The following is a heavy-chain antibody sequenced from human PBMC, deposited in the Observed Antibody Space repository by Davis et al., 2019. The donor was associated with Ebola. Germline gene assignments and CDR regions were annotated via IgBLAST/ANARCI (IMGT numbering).Heavy chain of an antibody. CDR1: GGSISSGGYS. D-gene: IGHD2-21*01. CDR3: ASSEFALFDY. J-gene: IGHJ4*02. V-gene: IGHV4-30-2*01. CDR2: IYHSGST. Sequence: LRLSCTVSGGSISSGGYSWSWIRQPPGKGLEWIGYIYHSGSTYYNPSLKSRVTISVDRSKNQFSLKLSSVTAADTAVYYCASSEFALFDYWGQGTLVTVSS.